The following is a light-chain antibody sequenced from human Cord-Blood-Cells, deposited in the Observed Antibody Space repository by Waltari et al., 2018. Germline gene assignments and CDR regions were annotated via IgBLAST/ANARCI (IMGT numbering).Light chain of an antibody. V-gene: IGKV3-15*01. CDR3: QQYNNWAPLT. CDR1: QSFSSN. Sequence: EIVMTQSPATLSVSPGDRATLSCRASQSFSSNLAWYQQKPGQAPRLLIYGASTSAACIPARFSGSRSGTEFTLNNSSLQSEDFAVYYCQQYNNWAPLTFGGGTKVAIK. J-gene: IGKJ4*01. CDR2: GAS.